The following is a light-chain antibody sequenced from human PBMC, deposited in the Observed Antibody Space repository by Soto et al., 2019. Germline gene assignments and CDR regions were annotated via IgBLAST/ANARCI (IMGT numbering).Light chain of an antibody. CDR2: EVS. Sequence: QSVLTQPPSASGSPGQSVTISCTGTSSDVGGYNYVSWYQQHPGKAPKLMIYEVSKRPSGVPDRFSGSKSGNTASLTVSGLQAEDGADYYSSSYAGSNNVVFGGGTKLTVL. CDR3: SSYAGSNNVV. J-gene: IGLJ2*01. CDR1: SSDVGGYNY. V-gene: IGLV2-8*01.